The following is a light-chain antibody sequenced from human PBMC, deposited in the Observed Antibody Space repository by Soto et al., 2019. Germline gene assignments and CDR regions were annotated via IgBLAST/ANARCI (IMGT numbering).Light chain of an antibody. J-gene: IGKJ4*01. CDR3: QQYEALPPT. CDR1: HDISTY. CDR2: GAS. V-gene: IGKV1-33*01. Sequence: DIEVTQSPSSLSASVGDRVTITCRASHDISTYLTWYQHESGKAPKLLIYGASKLEPGVPSRFSGSGSGTIFTLTINGLQPEDIATYFCQQYEALPPTFGGGTRVEIK.